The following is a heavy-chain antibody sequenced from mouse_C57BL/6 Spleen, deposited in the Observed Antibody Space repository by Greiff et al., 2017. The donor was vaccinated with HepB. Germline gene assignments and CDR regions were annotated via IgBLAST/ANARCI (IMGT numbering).Heavy chain of an antibody. CDR2: ISYDGSN. D-gene: IGHD2-4*01. J-gene: IGHJ2*01. CDR3: ANYDYGDYFDY. CDR1: GYSITSGYY. V-gene: IGHV3-6*01. Sequence: EVKLQESGPGLVKPSQSLSLTCSVTGYSITSGYYWNWIRQFPGNKLEWMGYISYDGSNNYNPSLKNRISITRDTSKNQFFLKLNSVTTEDTATYYCANYDYGDYFDYWGQSTTLTVSS.